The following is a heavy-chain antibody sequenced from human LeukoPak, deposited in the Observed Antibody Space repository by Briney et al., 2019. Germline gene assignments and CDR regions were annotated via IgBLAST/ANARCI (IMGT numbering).Heavy chain of an antibody. CDR3: ATNVTYSFDN. V-gene: IGHV4-38-2*01. D-gene: IGHD2-21*02. J-gene: IGHJ4*02. CDR2: THHGGST. CDR1: AYSISSGYY. Sequence: SETLSLTCAVPAYSISSGYYWGWIRQPPGKGLEWIGSTHHGGSTYYNPSLKSRITISIDRSKNQFSLKLNSVTAADSAVYYCATNVTYSFDNWGQGTLVTVSS.